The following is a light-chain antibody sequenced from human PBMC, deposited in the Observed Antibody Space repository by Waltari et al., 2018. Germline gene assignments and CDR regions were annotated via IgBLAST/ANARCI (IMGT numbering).Light chain of an antibody. CDR3: QQTNSFPWT. J-gene: IGKJ1*01. CDR2: GAS. Sequence: DIQMTQSPSSVSASVGDTVTLTCRTSQSISNWVAWYQQKPGNAPNLLIYGASGLQSGVPPRFSGSGSGTDFTLTISGLQPEDFAKYFCQQTNSFPWTFGQGTKVEVK. V-gene: IGKV1-12*01. CDR1: QSISNW.